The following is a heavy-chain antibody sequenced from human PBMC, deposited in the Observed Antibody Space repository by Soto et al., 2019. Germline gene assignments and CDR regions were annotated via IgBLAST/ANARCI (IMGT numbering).Heavy chain of an antibody. Sequence: QVQLVQSGAEVKKPGSPVKVSCKPSGGTFNIYNINWVRQAPGQGLEWMGGILPIFGTTNYAQRFQGRLTIIADDSTSTAYMELSSLRSEDTAVYYCARDETGDSYYYYYGMDVWGQGTTVTVTS. CDR1: GGTFNIYN. V-gene: IGHV1-69*01. D-gene: IGHD7-27*01. CDR3: ARDETGDSYYYYYGMDV. CDR2: ILPIFGTT. J-gene: IGHJ6*02.